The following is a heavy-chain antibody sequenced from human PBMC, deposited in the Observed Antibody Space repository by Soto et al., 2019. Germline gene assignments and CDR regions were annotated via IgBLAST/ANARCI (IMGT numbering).Heavy chain of an antibody. J-gene: IGHJ5*02. CDR2: IIPKSGDT. CDR1: GYTFTGYY. D-gene: IGHD3-22*01. CDR3: ARGDFDSSDFYYAGWFDP. Sequence: QVPLVQSGAEVKKPGASVNVSCKASGYTFTGYYMHWLRQAPGQGLEWMGWIIPKSGDTKYSQKFQGRVSMTRDTCIRTAYMEMTSLQSDDTAVYYCARGDFDSSDFYYAGWFDPWGQGTLVTVSS. V-gene: IGHV1-2*02.